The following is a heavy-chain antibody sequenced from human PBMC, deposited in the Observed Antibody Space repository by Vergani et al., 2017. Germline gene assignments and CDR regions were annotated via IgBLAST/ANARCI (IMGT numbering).Heavy chain of an antibody. CDR1: GFTFSSYG. Sequence: QVQLVESGGGVVQPGRSLRLSCAASGFTFSSYGMHWVRQAPGKGLEWVAVISYDGSNKYYADSVKGRFTISRDNSKNTLYLQMNSLRAEDTAVYYCAKDLSYSTDLGFDYWGQGTLVTVSS. CDR3: AKDLSYSTDLGFDY. J-gene: IGHJ4*02. D-gene: IGHD4-11*01. CDR2: ISYDGSNK. V-gene: IGHV3-30*18.